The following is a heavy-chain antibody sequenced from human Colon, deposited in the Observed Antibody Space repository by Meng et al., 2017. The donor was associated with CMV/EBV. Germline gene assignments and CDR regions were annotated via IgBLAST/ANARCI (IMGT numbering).Heavy chain of an antibody. CDR3: GTFGGDFDY. V-gene: IGHV1-2*02. CDR1: GYTFTGYL. D-gene: IGHD3-3*01. CDR2: INPYSGDT. Sequence: QVPPMQPGAGVREPGASVKVSGKAAGYTFTGYLIHWVRQAPGQGLEWMGWINPYSGDTIYAQKFEVGVTMTRDASITTAYLELSSLKSDDTAVYYCGTFGGDFDYWGQGTLVTVSS. J-gene: IGHJ4*02.